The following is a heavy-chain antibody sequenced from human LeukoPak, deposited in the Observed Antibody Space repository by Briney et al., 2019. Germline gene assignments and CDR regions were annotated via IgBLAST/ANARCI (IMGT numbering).Heavy chain of an antibody. Sequence: PSETLSLTCTVSGGSISGYFWSWIRQPPEKGLEWIGYFSNSGSADYNSSLKSRVTISVDTSKNQVSLKVSSVTAADTAVYYCARQDSKVGAYTGPYYFDYWGQGTLVTVSS. J-gene: IGHJ4*02. CDR2: FSNSGSA. CDR1: GGSISGYF. D-gene: IGHD1-26*01. V-gene: IGHV4-59*08. CDR3: ARQDSKVGAYTGPYYFDY.